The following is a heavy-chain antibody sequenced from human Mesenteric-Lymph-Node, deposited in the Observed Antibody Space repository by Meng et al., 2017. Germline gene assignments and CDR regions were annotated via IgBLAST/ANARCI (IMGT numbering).Heavy chain of an antibody. CDR2: ISSSGSTI. CDR1: GFTFSSYE. Sequence: GESLKISCAASGFTFSSYEMNWVRQAPGKGLEWVSYISSSGSTIYYADSVKGRFTISRDNSKNTVYVQMNSLRGEDTAVYYCARRTRDGYRIDSWGQGTLVTVSS. V-gene: IGHV3-48*03. CDR3: ARRTRDGYRIDS. D-gene: IGHD5-24*01. J-gene: IGHJ4*02.